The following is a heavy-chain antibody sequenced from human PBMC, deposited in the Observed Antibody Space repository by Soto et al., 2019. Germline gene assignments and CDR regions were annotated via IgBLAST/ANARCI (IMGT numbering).Heavy chain of an antibody. D-gene: IGHD3-10*01. CDR1: GGSISSYY. J-gene: IGHJ6*02. CDR2: IYYSGST. V-gene: IGHV4-59*08. CDR3: ARHLGGGYGSGSYPYYYYGMDV. Sequence: PSQTLSLTCTVAGGSISSYYWSWIRQPPGKGLEWIGYIYYSGSTNYNPSLKSRVTISVDTSKNQFSLKLSSVTAADTAVYYCARHLGGGYGSGSYPYYYYGMDVWGQGTTVTVSS.